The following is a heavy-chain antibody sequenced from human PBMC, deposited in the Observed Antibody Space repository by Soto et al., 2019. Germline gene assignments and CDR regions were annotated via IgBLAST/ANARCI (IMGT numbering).Heavy chain of an antibody. CDR3: ARQGFYGDYASNYFDP. CDR2: IYPGDSDS. D-gene: IGHD4-17*01. CDR1: GYNFATYW. Sequence: GESLKISCEGFGYNFATYWIAWVRQMPGKGLEYMGIIYPGDSDSRYSPSFQGQVTFSADKSISTAYMQWSSLKASDTAMYYCARQGFYGDYASNYFDPWGQGTLVTVSS. J-gene: IGHJ5*02. V-gene: IGHV5-51*01.